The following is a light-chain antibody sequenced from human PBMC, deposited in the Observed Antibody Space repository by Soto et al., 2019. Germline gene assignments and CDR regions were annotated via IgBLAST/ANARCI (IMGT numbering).Light chain of an antibody. J-gene: IGLJ2*01. V-gene: IGLV2-14*01. CDR1: SSDVGGYNY. CDR3: CSYTSSSTGV. CDR2: DVS. Sequence: QSALTQPASVSGSPGQSITISCTGTSSDVGGYNYVSWYQQHPGKAPKLMIYDVSNRPSGVSNRFSGSKSGNTASRTISGLQAEDEADYYCCSYTSSSTGVFGGGTKLNVL.